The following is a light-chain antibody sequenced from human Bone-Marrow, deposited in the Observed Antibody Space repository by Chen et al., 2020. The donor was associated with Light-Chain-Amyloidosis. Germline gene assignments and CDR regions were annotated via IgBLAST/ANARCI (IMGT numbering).Light chain of an antibody. V-gene: IGLV2-14*03. CDR2: DVT. CDR1: SRDVGSYNY. Sequence: QSALTQPASVSGAPRQSITISCTGTSRDVGSYNYVSWYQHHPGKAPKLLIYDVTNRPAGISSRFSASKSGNTASLTISGLQAEDEADYYCSSYTSSNSWVFGGGTKLTVL. CDR3: SSYTSSNSWV. J-gene: IGLJ3*02.